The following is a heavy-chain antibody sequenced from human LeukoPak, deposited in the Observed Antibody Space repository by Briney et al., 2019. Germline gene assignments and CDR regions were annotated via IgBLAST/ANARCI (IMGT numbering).Heavy chain of an antibody. CDR1: GYTFTSYY. D-gene: IGHD2-15*01. CDR3: ARDVVVVVAATPDYYYGMDV. Sequence: ASVKVSCKASGYTFTSYYMHWVRQAPGQGLEWMGIINPSGGSTSYAQKFQGRVTMTRDTSTSTVYMELSSLRSEDTAVYYCARDVVVVVAATPDYYYGMDVWGKGTTVTVSS. V-gene: IGHV1-46*01. J-gene: IGHJ6*04. CDR2: INPSGGST.